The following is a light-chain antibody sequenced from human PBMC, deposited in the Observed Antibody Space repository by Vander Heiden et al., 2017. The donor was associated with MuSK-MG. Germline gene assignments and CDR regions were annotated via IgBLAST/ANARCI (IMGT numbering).Light chain of an antibody. Sequence: QSALTQPPSASGSPGQSVTISCTGTSSDVGGSSFVSWYQQHPGKAPKLIIYEVTKRPSGVPDRFSGSKSGNTASLTVSGLQSEDEADYYCSSYVGSSNFAFGTGTKVTVL. V-gene: IGLV2-8*01. J-gene: IGLJ1*01. CDR1: SSDVGGSSF. CDR2: EVT. CDR3: SSYVGSSNFA.